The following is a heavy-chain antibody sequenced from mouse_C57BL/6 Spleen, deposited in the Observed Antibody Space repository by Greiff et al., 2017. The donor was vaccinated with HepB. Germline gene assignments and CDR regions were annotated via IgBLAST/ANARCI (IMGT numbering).Heavy chain of an antibody. CDR2: IYPGSGST. CDR1: GYTFTSYW. CDR3: ARGYDCAGDFDV. J-gene: IGHJ1*03. Sequence: QVQLQQPGAELVKPGASVKMSCTASGYTFTSYWITWVEQGPGQGLEWIGDIYPGSGSTNYNEKFKSKATLTIDTSSSTAYMQLSSLTSEESAVYYCARGYDCAGDFDVWGTGTSVTVSS. D-gene: IGHD2-4*01. V-gene: IGHV1-55*01.